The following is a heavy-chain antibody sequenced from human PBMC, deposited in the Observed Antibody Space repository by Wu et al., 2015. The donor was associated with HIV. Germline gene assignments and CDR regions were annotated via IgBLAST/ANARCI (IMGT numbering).Heavy chain of an antibody. J-gene: IGHJ4*02. CDR2: MNPNNGNT. D-gene: IGHD5-12*01. CDR3: ARGRYDLAY. CDR1: GYTFTAYD. Sequence: QVQLVQSGTEVKKPGASVKVSCKAFGYTFTAYDINWVRQATGQGLEYMGWMNPNNGNTVSAQKFQGRITMTRTTSINTAYLELSSLKSEDTAVYYCARGRYDLAYWGQGTLVTVSS. V-gene: IGHV1-8*02.